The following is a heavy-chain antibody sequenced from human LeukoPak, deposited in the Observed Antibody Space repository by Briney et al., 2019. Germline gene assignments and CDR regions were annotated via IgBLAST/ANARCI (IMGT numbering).Heavy chain of an antibody. CDR2: ISYDGSNK. Sequence: GGSLRLSCAASGFTFSSSGMHWVRQAPGKGLEWVAVISYDGSNKYYADSVKGRFTISRDNSKNTLYLQMNSLRAEDTAVYFCARVNIVVVTAGISYYFDYWGQGTLVTVSS. V-gene: IGHV3-30*03. J-gene: IGHJ4*02. CDR3: ARVNIVVVTAGISYYFDY. D-gene: IGHD2-15*01. CDR1: GFTFSSSG.